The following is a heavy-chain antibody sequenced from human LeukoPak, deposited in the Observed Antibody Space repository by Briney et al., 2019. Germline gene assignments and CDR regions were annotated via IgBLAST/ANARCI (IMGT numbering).Heavy chain of an antibody. CDR3: ARAYVHALDY. CDR1: GFTFSSYS. CDR2: ISSSSSTI. D-gene: IGHD3-10*02. J-gene: IGHJ4*02. Sequence: GGSLGLSCAASGFTFSSYSMNWVRQAPGKGLEWVSYISSSSSTIYYADSVKGRFTISRDNAKNSLYLQMNSLRAEDTAVYYCARAYVHALDYWGQGTLVTVSS. V-gene: IGHV3-48*04.